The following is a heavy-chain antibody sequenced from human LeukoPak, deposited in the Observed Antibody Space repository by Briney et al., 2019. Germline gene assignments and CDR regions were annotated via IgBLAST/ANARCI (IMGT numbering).Heavy chain of an antibody. CDR1: GFTFSSYG. V-gene: IGHV3-30*02. J-gene: IGHJ4*02. CDR3: AKDSRYYYVDY. CDR2: IRYDGSKE. D-gene: IGHD1-14*01. Sequence: HPGGSLRLSCAASGFTFSSYGMHWVRQAPGKGLEWVAFIRYDGSKEYYADSVKGRFTISRGNSENTLYLQMNSLKTEDTAVYYCAKDSRYYYVDYWGQGTLVTVSS.